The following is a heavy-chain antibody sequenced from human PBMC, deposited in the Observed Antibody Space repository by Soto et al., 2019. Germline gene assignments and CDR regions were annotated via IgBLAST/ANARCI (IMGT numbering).Heavy chain of an antibody. CDR2: ISSSSSYI. CDR1: GFTFSSYS. Sequence: EVQLVESGGGLVKPGGSLRLSCAASGFTFSSYSMNWVRQAPGKGLEWVSSISSSSSYIYYADSVKGRFTISRDNAKNSLYLQMNSLRAEDTAVYYCARDVGLKYCGGDCYRGAFDIWGQGTMVTVSS. D-gene: IGHD2-21*02. J-gene: IGHJ3*02. CDR3: ARDVGLKYCGGDCYRGAFDI. V-gene: IGHV3-21*01.